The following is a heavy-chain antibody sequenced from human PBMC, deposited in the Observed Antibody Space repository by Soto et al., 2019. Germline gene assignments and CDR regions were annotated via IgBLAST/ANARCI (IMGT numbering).Heavy chain of an antibody. Sequence: QVQLVESGGGVVQPGRSLRLSCSASGFTFSSYGMHWVRQAPGKGLEWVVVIWHDGSNKYHAASVKGRFTISRDNSKNTLSLEMTSLRAEDTAVYYCARELILLWFGESGAFDYWGQGTLVTVSS. J-gene: IGHJ4*02. CDR3: ARELILLWFGESGAFDY. CDR1: GFTFSSYG. CDR2: IWHDGSNK. V-gene: IGHV3-33*01. D-gene: IGHD3-10*01.